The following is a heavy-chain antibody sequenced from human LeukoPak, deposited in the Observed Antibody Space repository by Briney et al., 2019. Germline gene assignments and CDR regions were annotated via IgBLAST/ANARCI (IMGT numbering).Heavy chain of an antibody. Sequence: PGGSLRLSCAASGSTFSSYGMHWVRQSPGKGLEWVAVISYAVSNKYYADSVKGRFTISRDNSKNTLYLQMDSLRAEDTAVYYCAKANTAMSYFDYWGQGTLVTVSS. J-gene: IGHJ4*02. CDR3: AKANTAMSYFDY. CDR1: GSTFSSYG. D-gene: IGHD5-18*01. CDR2: ISYAVSNK. V-gene: IGHV3-30*18.